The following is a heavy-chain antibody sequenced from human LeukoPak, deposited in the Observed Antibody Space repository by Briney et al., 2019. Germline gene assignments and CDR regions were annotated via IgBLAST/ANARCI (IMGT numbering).Heavy chain of an antibody. Sequence: GGSLRPSCAASGFTFSRYWMTWVRQAPGKGLEWVSAISGRRGSTYYADSVKGRFTISRDSSKNTLFLQMNSLGAEDTAVYYCAKEQPDTTAFDYWGQGTLVTVSS. V-gene: IGHV3-23*01. J-gene: IGHJ4*02. CDR2: ISGRRGST. CDR1: GFTFSRYW. D-gene: IGHD1-1*01. CDR3: AKEQPDTTAFDY.